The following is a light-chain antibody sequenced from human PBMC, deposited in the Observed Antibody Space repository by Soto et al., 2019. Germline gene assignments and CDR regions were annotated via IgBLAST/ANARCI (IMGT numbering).Light chain of an antibody. CDR3: QQRSNWPFT. V-gene: IGKV3-11*01. CDR2: YAS. Sequence: EIVLTQSPATLSLSPGERAALSCRASQSINNYLAWYQQKPGQAPRLLIYYASNRATGIPARFSGSGSGTDFIRTISSLEPEDFAVYYCQQRSNWPFTFGQGTRLEIK. CDR1: QSINNY. J-gene: IGKJ5*01.